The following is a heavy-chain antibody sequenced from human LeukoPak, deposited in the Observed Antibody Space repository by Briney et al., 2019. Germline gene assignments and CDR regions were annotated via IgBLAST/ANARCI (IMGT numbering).Heavy chain of an antibody. D-gene: IGHD3-16*02. CDR3: ASLQAYDYVWGSYRQENWFDP. J-gene: IGHJ5*02. CDR1: GYTFTGYY. V-gene: IGHV1-2*06. CDR2: IKPNSGGT. Sequence: ASVKVSYKASGYTFTGYYMHWVRQAPGQGLEWMARIKPNSGGTNYAQKFQGRVTITRDTSISTAYMELSRLRSDDTAVYYCASLQAYDYVWGSYRQENWFDPWGQGTLVTVSS.